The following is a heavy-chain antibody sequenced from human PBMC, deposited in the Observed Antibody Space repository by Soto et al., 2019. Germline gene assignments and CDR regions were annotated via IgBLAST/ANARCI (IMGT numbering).Heavy chain of an antibody. V-gene: IGHV4-31*03. Sequence: SETLSLTCTVSGGSISSGGYYWSWIRQHPGKGLEWIGYIYYSGSTYYNPSLKSRVTISVDTSKNQFSLKLSSVTAADTAVYYCARVSGGGSWYYFDYWGQGTLVTVSS. CDR3: ARVSGGGSWYYFDY. CDR2: IYYSGST. D-gene: IGHD2-15*01. J-gene: IGHJ4*02. CDR1: GGSISSGGYY.